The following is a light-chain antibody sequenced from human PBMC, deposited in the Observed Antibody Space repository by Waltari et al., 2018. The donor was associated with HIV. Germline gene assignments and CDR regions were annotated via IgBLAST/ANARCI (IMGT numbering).Light chain of an antibody. Sequence: QSALTQPASVSGSPGQSISIPCTGTSAAIGCYKFVSWYQQYADRAPKLVIYEVTKRASGVSNRFSASKSDNTASLTISGLQADDEAAYYCCSYTSNNTWVFGGGTRLTVL. CDR3: CSYTSNNTWV. CDR2: EVT. CDR1: SAAIGCYKF. J-gene: IGLJ2*01. V-gene: IGLV2-23*02.